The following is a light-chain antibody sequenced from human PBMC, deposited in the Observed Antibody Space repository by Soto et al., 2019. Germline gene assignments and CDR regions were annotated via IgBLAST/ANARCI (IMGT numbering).Light chain of an antibody. CDR2: AAS. CDR1: QSINSN. V-gene: IGKV1-39*01. CDR3: QQSYSSRP. Sequence: DIQMTQSPSSLSASVGDRVTITCRASQSINSNLNWYQQKPGTVPKLLIYAASRLQSWVPSRFSGSGSGTDFTLTISSLQPDDFATYYCQQSYSSRPFGQGTKVEI. J-gene: IGKJ1*01.